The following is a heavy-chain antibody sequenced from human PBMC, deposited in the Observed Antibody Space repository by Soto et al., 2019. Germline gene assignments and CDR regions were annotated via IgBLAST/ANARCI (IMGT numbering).Heavy chain of an antibody. V-gene: IGHV3-66*04. J-gene: IGHJ3*02. CDR1: GFTVSSNY. Sequence: PGGSLRLSCAASGFTVSSNYMSWVRQAPGKGLEWVSVIYSGGSTYYADSVKGRFTISRDNSKNTLYLQMNSLRAEDTAVYYCARLIAVAGTSAFDIWGQGTMVTVSS. CDR2: IYSGGST. CDR3: ARLIAVAGTSAFDI. D-gene: IGHD6-19*01.